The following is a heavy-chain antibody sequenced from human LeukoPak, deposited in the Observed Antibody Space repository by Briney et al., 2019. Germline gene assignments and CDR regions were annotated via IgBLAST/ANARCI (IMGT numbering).Heavy chain of an antibody. CDR2: IYYSGST. CDR3: ARTETTYYFDY. Sequence: PSETLSLTCTVSGGSISSSYWSWIRQPPGKGLEWIGYIYYSGSTNYNPSLKSRVTISADTSKNQFSLKLSSVTAADTAVYYCARTETTYYFDYWGQGTLVTVSS. V-gene: IGHV4-59*01. J-gene: IGHJ4*02. CDR1: GGSISSSY. D-gene: IGHD1-1*01.